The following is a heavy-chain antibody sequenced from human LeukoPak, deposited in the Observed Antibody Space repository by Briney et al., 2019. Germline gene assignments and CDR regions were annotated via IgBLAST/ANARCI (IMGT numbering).Heavy chain of an antibody. Sequence: SETLSLTCTVSGGSISSYYWSWIRQPPRKGLEWIGYIYYSGSTNYNPSLKSRVTISVDTSKNQFSLKLSSVTAADTAVYYCASGGYWGHFDYWGQGTLVTVSS. J-gene: IGHJ4*02. V-gene: IGHV4-59*01. CDR2: IYYSGST. CDR3: ASGGYWGHFDY. CDR1: GGSISSYY. D-gene: IGHD3-22*01.